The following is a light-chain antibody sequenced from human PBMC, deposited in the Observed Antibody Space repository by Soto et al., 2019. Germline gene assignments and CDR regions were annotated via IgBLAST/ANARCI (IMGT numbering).Light chain of an antibody. J-gene: IGKJ3*01. CDR3: QLSYSRSTSA. CDR1: QSIKKN. Sequence: DMQMTQSPSSLSASVGDRVTITCRASQSIKKNLNWFQQKPGKAPKLLIYGASKLHSGVPSRFSGSGSGTDFTLTISSLQPEDFATYFCQLSYSRSTSAFGPGTKVDIK. V-gene: IGKV1-39*01. CDR2: GAS.